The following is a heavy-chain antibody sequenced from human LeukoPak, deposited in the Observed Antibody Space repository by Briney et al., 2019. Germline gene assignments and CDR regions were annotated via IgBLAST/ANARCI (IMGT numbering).Heavy chain of an antibody. D-gene: IGHD2-2*02. V-gene: IGHV3-30*02. CDR3: AKNRIPTAITPDS. J-gene: IGHJ5*01. CDR2: IWYDGSNE. Sequence: GGSLRLSCAASGFIFSYYGMHWVRQAPGKGLEWVAVIWYDGSNEYYADSVKGRFTISRDNSKNTVFLQMNSLRVEDTAVYHCAKNRIPTAITPDSWGQGTLVTVSS. CDR1: GFIFSYYG.